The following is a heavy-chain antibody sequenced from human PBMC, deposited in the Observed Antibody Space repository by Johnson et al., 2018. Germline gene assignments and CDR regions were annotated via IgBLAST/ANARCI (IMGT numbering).Heavy chain of an antibody. CDR1: GFTFSDYY. CDR2: ISSSGSTI. V-gene: IGHV3-11*04. J-gene: IGHJ6*03. CDR3: ARPKYYYYYMDV. Sequence: QVQLVEAGGGLVKPGGSLRLSCAASGFTFSDYYMSWIRQAPGKGLEWVSYISSSGSTIYYADPVKGRFTISRDNAQNSLYLQMNSPRAEDTAVYYCARPKYYYYYMDVWGKGTTVTVSS.